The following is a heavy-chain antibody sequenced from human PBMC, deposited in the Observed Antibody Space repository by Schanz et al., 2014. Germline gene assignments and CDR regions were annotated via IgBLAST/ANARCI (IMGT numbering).Heavy chain of an antibody. Sequence: QVQLVQSGAEVKKPGSSVKVSCKATGDTFDNFVISWVRLAPGQGFEWMGLISPSGGSTSYAQKFQGRVTMTRDTSTSTVFMERSGLTSEDTAVYYCGRGGGAYPQKYGMDVWGQGTTVTVSS. D-gene: IGHD3-16*01. CDR1: GDTFDNFV. CDR3: GRGGGAYPQKYGMDV. CDR2: ISPSGGST. J-gene: IGHJ6*02. V-gene: IGHV1-46*02.